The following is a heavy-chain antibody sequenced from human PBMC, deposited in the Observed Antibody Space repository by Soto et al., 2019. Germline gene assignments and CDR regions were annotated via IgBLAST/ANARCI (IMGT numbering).Heavy chain of an antibody. V-gene: IGHV1-2*04. Sequence: ASVKVSCKASGYTFTGYYMHWVRQAPGQGLEWMGWINPNSGGTNYAQKFQGWVTMTRDTSISTAYMELSRLRSDDTAVYYCARGAEYSSSSIYYYYYGMDVWGQGTTVPVSS. D-gene: IGHD6-6*01. J-gene: IGHJ6*02. CDR1: GYTFTGYY. CDR2: INPNSGGT. CDR3: ARGAEYSSSSIYYYYYGMDV.